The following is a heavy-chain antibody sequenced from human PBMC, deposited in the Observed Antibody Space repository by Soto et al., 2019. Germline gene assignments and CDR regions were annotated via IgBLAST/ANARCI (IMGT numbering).Heavy chain of an antibody. D-gene: IGHD2-8*01. Sequence: GGSLRLSCAASGFTVSSNYMSWVRQAPGKGLEWVSVIYSGGSTYYADSVKGRFTISRDNSKNTLYLQMNSLRAEDTAVYYCARDLMVYAIQGLNYYGMDVWGQGTTVTVSS. CDR3: ARDLMVYAIQGLNYYGMDV. V-gene: IGHV3-53*01. CDR1: GFTVSSNY. J-gene: IGHJ6*02. CDR2: IYSGGST.